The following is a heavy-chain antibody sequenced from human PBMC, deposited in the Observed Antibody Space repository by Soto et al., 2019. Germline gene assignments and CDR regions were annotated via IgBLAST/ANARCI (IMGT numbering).Heavy chain of an antibody. V-gene: IGHV3-15*01. CDR2: IKSQKDGRTT. J-gene: IGHJ4*02. CDR1: GLSFSNAW. D-gene: IGHD4-17*01. Sequence: TGGSLRLSCAASGLSFSNAWMRWVRQAPGKGLEWVGRIKSQKDGRTTDYAAPVKGRFTISRDDSKNTLYLQLDSLRNEDTAMYYCTTDAGDYEDYWGQGTQVTVSS. CDR3: TTDAGDYEDY.